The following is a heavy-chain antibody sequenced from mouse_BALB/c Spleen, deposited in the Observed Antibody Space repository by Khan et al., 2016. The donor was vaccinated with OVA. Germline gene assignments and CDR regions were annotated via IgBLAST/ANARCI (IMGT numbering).Heavy chain of an antibody. CDR2: IDPFSGGT. J-gene: IGHJ3*01. Sequence: EVKLLESGPELMKPGTSVKISCKASGYSFTTYYIHWVMQSHETSLEWIGYIDPFSGGTTYNQKFKGKATLTVDKSSSTAYIHLSNLTSEDSAVYDWTRQGYVAWFTYWGQGTLVTVSA. CDR3: TRQGYVAWFTY. D-gene: IGHD2-2*01. CDR1: GYSFTTYY. V-gene: IGHV1S135*01.